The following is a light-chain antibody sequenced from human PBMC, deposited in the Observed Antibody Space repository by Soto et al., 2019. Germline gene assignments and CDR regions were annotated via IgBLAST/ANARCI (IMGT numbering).Light chain of an antibody. CDR1: SSDVGGYDY. Sequence: LTQPPCASGSPGQSVTISCTGTSSDVGGYDYVSWYQQHPGKAPKLMIYEVTIRPSGVSDRFSGSKSGNTASLTVSGLQAEDEADYYCSSYTGGNPSYVFGTGTKVTVL. CDR2: EVT. J-gene: IGLJ1*01. CDR3: SSYTGGNPSYV. V-gene: IGLV2-8*01.